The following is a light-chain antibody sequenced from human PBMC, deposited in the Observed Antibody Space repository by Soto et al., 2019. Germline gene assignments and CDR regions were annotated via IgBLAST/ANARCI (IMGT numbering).Light chain of an antibody. CDR1: QSLGNK. CDR3: QQYNDWLWT. CDR2: DAS. Sequence: EIAVTQKPETLSVSPGDGATLSCRASQSLGNKLSWFQQKPGQAPRLLIHDASTRATGIPARFSGSGSGTEFTLTISSLQSEDFAVYYCQQYNDWLWTFAQGTKVDIK. J-gene: IGKJ1*01. V-gene: IGKV3-15*01.